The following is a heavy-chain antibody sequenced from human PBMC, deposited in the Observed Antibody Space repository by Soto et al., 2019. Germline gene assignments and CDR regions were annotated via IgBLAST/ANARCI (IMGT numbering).Heavy chain of an antibody. CDR3: VREGRGSFDF. D-gene: IGHD5-12*01. CDR1: GFIFTNYA. Sequence: XGSLGLSCAASGFIFTNYAMNGVRQAPGKGLEWVSVIGGRGNSAYYADSVQGRFTISRDNSKNTLSLQMSSLTADDTAIYYCVREGRGSFDFWGRGTMVTVSS. J-gene: IGHJ3*01. CDR2: IGGRGNSA. V-gene: IGHV3-23*01.